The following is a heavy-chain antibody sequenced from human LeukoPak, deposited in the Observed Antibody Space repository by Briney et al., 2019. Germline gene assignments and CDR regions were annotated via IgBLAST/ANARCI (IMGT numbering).Heavy chain of an antibody. CDR3: ARDSEYSISLYNWFDP. J-gene: IGHJ5*02. CDR2: IKQGGSEK. D-gene: IGHD6-6*01. CDR1: GFTFSRYR. Sequence: GGSLRLXCAASGFTFSRYRMSWGRQAPGKGLEWVANIKQGGSEKYYVDSVKGRFTISRDNAKNSLYLQMNSLRAEDTAVYYCARDSEYSISLYNWFDPWGQGTLVTVSS. V-gene: IGHV3-7*01.